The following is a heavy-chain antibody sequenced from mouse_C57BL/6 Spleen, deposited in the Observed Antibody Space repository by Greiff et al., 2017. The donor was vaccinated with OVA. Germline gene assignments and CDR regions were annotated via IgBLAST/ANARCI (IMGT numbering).Heavy chain of an antibody. V-gene: IGHV1-80*01. Sequence: VQLQQSGAELVKPGASVKISCKASGYAFSSYWMNWVKQRPGKGLEWIGQIYPGDGDTNYNGKFQGKATLTADKSSSTAYMQLSSLTSEDSAVYFCARSGGGNPSYAMDYWGQGTSVTVSS. D-gene: IGHD1-1*02. CDR2: IYPGDGDT. J-gene: IGHJ4*01. CDR1: GYAFSSYW. CDR3: ARSGGGNPSYAMDY.